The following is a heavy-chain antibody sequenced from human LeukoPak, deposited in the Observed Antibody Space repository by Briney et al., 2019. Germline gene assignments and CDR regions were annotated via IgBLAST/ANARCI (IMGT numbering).Heavy chain of an antibody. J-gene: IGHJ2*01. CDR2: ISYDGSNK. CDR1: GFTFSSYA. D-gene: IGHD1-26*01. V-gene: IGHV3-30-3*01. Sequence: GGSLRLSCAASGFTFSSYAMHWVRQAPGKGLEWVAVISYDGSNKYYADSVKGRFTISRDNSRNTLYLQMNSLRAEDTAIYYCAKDRTVGASYWYFDLWGRGTLVTVSS. CDR3: AKDRTVGASYWYFDL.